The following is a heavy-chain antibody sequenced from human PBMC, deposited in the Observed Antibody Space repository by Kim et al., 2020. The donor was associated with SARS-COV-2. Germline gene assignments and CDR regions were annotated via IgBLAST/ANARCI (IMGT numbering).Heavy chain of an antibody. D-gene: IGHD3-3*01. CDR3: AKDRRRFLEWYYYYGMDV. J-gene: IGHJ6*02. Sequence: VKGRFTISRDNAKNSLYLHMNSLRAEDTALYYCAKDRRRFLEWYYYYGMDVWGQGTTVTVSS. V-gene: IGHV3-9*01.